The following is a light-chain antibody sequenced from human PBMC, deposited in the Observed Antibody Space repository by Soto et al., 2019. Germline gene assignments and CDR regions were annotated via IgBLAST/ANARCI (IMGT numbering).Light chain of an antibody. J-gene: IGKJ2*01. CDR3: QQYYSYLRYT. V-gene: IGKV1-8*01. CDR1: QGISSY. CDR2: AAS. Sequence: AIRMTQSPSSFSASTGDRLTITCRASQGISSYLAWYQQKPGKAPKLLIYAASILQSGVPSRFSGSGSGTDFTLTISCLQSEDFATYYCQQYYSYLRYTFGQGTKLEIK.